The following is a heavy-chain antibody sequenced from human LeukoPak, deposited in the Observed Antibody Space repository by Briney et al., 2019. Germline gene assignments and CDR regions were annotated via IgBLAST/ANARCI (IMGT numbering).Heavy chain of an antibody. V-gene: IGHV3-30*03. J-gene: IGHJ4*02. D-gene: IGHD6-19*01. Sequence: QPGRSLRLSCAASEFTFSSYGMHWVRQAPGKGLEWVAVISYDGSNQYYADTVKGRFTISRDNSKNTLFLEMNNLRVEDTAVYYCARLGSPFGWYGTIDYWGQGTLVTVSS. CDR3: ARLGSPFGWYGTIDY. CDR1: EFTFSSYG. CDR2: ISYDGSNQ.